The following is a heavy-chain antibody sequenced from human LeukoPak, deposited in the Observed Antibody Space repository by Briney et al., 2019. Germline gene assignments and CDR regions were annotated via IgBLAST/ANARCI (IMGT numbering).Heavy chain of an antibody. D-gene: IGHD5-12*01. CDR1: GGSISSYY. Sequence: SETLSLTCTVSGGSISSYYWSWIRQPPGKGLEWIGYIYYSGSTNYNPSLKSRVTISVDTSKNQYSLKLSSVTAADTAVYYCARGASLDWFDPWGQGTLVTVSS. CDR2: IYYSGST. CDR3: ARGASLDWFDP. J-gene: IGHJ5*02. V-gene: IGHV4-59*01.